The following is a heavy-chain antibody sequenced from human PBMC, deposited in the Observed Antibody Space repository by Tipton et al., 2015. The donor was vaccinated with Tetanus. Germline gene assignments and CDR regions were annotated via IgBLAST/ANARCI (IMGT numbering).Heavy chain of an antibody. Sequence: LRLSCTVSGGSISSYYWTWIRQPPGKGLEWIGEVHPSGSTSSNPSLESRVTMSIDTSKNQFSLKLTSVTAADTAVYYCARGLDQFKSGNLWGQGTLVTVSS. CDR2: VHPSGST. J-gene: IGHJ4*02. V-gene: IGHV4-34*01. CDR3: ARGLDQFKSGNL. D-gene: IGHD1-26*01. CDR1: GGSISSYY.